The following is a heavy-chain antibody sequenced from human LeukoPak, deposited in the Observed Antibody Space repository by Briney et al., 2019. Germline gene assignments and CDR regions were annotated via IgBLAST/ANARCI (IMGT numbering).Heavy chain of an antibody. J-gene: IGHJ5*02. CDR2: MNPNSANT. CDR1: GYTFTSYD. D-gene: IGHD2-8*01. Sequence: ASXXXXXKASGYTFTSYDINWVRQAAGQGLEWMGWMNPNSANTGYAQKFQGRVTMTRDTSITTAYMELSRLRSEDTAVYYCARGPRLSWFDPRGQGTLVTVSS. CDR3: ARGPRLSWFDP. V-gene: IGHV1-8*01.